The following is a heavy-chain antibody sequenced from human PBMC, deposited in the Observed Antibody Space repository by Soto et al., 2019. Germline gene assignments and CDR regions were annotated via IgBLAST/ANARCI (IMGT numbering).Heavy chain of an antibody. Sequence: QVQLQESGPGLVKPSETLSLTCTVSGGSVSSGSYYWSWIRQPPGKGLEWIGYIYYSGSTNYNPSLKSRVTISVDTSKNQFSLKLSSVTAADTAVYYCARMLLWFGELSLDPWGQGTLVTVSS. D-gene: IGHD3-10*01. CDR2: IYYSGST. V-gene: IGHV4-61*01. J-gene: IGHJ5*02. CDR1: GGSVSSGSYY. CDR3: ARMLLWFGELSLDP.